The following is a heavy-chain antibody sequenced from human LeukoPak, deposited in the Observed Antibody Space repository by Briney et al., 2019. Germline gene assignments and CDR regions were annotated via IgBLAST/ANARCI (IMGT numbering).Heavy chain of an antibody. J-gene: IGHJ4*02. CDR2: FDPEDGET. CDR3: ATSQYSSGWYSLGSFDH. V-gene: IGHV1-24*01. D-gene: IGHD6-19*01. CDR1: GYTLTELS. Sequence: GASVKVSCKVSGYTLTELSMHWVRQAPGKGLEWMGGFDPEDGETIYAQKFQGRVTMTEDTSTDTAYMELSSLRSEDTAVYYCATSQYSSGWYSLGSFDHWGQGTLVTVSS.